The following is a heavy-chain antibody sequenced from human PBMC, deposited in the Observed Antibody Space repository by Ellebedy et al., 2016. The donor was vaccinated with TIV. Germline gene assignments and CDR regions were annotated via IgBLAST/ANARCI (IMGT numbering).Heavy chain of an antibody. V-gene: IGHV1-3*01. CDR1: GYTFTANA. D-gene: IGHD5-18*01. J-gene: IGHJ5*02. CDR2: IAARDGVT. Sequence: ASVKVSCKASGYTFTANAIHWVRQAPGKSLEWMGWIAARDGVTKYSQKFQGKVTFTRDTSATTAYMELSSLRSEDTAVYYCAAVRIQIWFPNWFDPWGQGTLVTVSS. CDR3: AAVRIQIWFPNWFDP.